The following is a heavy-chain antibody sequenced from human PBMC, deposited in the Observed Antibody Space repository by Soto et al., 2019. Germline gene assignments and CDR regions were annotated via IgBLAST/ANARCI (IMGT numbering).Heavy chain of an antibody. J-gene: IGHJ6*02. CDR2: ISYDGSNK. CDR3: AKDVAAGSTSRIYYYGMDV. V-gene: IGHV3-30*18. D-gene: IGHD2-2*01. CDR1: GFTFSTYG. Sequence: GGSLRLSCAASGFTFSTYGVHWVRQAPGKGLEWVAAISYDGSNKYYADSVKGRFTISRDNSKNTLYLQMNSLRAEDTAVYYCAKDVAAGSTSRIYYYGMDVWGQGTTVTVSS.